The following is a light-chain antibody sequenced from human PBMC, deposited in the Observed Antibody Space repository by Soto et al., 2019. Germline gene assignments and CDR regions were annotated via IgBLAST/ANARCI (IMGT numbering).Light chain of an antibody. Sequence: EILLTQSPGTLSLSPGERATLSCRASQSVSSRYLAWYQQKPGQAPRLLIYDASNRATGIPARFSGSGSGTDFTLTISSLETEDFAVYYCQQRSNWHPITFGQGTRLEIK. V-gene: IGKV3D-20*02. J-gene: IGKJ5*01. CDR2: DAS. CDR1: QSVSSRY. CDR3: QQRSNWHPIT.